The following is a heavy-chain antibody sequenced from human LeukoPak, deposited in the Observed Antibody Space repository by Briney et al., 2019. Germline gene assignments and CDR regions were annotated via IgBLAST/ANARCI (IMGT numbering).Heavy chain of an antibody. D-gene: IGHD3-3*01. CDR3: ARSYDTNFDY. Sequence: SGTLSLTCTVSGGSIRSYYWSWIRQPPGKGLEWIGYIYFSRSTSYNPSLKSRVTISVHRSKNQFSLKLSSVAAADTAVYYCARSYDTNFDYWGQGTLVTVPT. CDR2: IYFSRST. J-gene: IGHJ4*02. CDR1: GGSIRSYY. V-gene: IGHV4-59*01.